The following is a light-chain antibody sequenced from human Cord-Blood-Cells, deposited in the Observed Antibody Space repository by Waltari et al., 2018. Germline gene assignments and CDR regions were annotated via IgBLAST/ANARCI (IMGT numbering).Light chain of an antibody. V-gene: IGLV2-23*01. J-gene: IGLJ3*02. CDR1: SSDVGSYNL. CDR3: CSYAGSSDV. CDR2: EGS. Sequence: QSALTQPASVSGSPGQSITISCTGTSSDVGSYNLVSWYQQRPGKAPKLMIYEGSKRPAGVSNRFSGSKSGNTASLTISGLQAEGEADYYCCSYAGSSDVFGGGTKLTVL.